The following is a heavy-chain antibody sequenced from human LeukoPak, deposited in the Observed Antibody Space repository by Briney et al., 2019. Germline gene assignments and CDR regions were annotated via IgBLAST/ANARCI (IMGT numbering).Heavy chain of an antibody. CDR3: ARETGFSSQWGVLYKYFDY. CDR1: GGSISSSNW. V-gene: IGHV4-4*02. J-gene: IGHJ4*02. Sequence: KPSETLSLTCAVSGGSISSSNWWSWVRQPPGKGLEWIGEIYHSGSTNYNPSLKSRVTISVDKSKNQFSLKLSSVTAADTAVYYCARETGFSSQWGVLYKYFDYWGQGTLVTVSS. D-gene: IGHD3-3*01. CDR2: IYHSGST.